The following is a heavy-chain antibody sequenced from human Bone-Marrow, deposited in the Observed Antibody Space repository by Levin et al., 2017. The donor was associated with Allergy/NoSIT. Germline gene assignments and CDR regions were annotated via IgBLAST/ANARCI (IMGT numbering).Heavy chain of an antibody. D-gene: IGHD6-19*01. CDR3: ARYSGWHNFFDY. J-gene: IGHJ4*02. CDR2: IDWDDDK. Sequence: SGPTLVKPTQTLTLTCTFSGLSPSTYGTRVSWIRQPPGKALEWLARIDWDDDKFYSPSLKTRLTISKDTSKNQVVLTMTNMDPVDTATYYCARYSGWHNFFDYWGRGILVTVSS. V-gene: IGHV2-70*04. CDR1: GLSPSTYGTR.